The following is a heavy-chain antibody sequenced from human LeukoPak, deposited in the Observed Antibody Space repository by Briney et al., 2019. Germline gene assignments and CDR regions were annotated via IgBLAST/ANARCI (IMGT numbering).Heavy chain of an antibody. CDR1: GFTFSSYA. D-gene: IGHD3-22*01. V-gene: IGHV3-30-3*01. J-gene: IGHJ4*02. Sequence: PGGSLRLSCAASGFTFSSYAMHWVRQAPGKGLEWVAVISYDGSNKYYADSVKGRFTISRDNSKNTLYLQMNSLRAEDTAVYYCARGTVVVIRGRGDYWGQGTLVTVSS. CDR3: ARGTVVVIRGRGDY. CDR2: ISYDGSNK.